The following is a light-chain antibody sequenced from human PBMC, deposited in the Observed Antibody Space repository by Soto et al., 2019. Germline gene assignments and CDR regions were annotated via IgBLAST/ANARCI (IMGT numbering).Light chain of an antibody. CDR2: GST. CDR3: QSYDSTLRGVV. Sequence: QSVLTQPPSVSGAPGQTVTISCSGSTSNIGSNYDVHWYQQLPGTAPKVIIYGSTNRPSGVPDRFSASESGTSASLAITGLQLDDEADYYCQSYDSTLRGVVFGGGTKLTVL. J-gene: IGLJ3*02. CDR1: TSNIGSNYD. V-gene: IGLV1-40*01.